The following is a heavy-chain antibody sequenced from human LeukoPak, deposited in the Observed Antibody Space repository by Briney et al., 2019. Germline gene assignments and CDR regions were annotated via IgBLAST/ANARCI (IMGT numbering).Heavy chain of an antibody. CDR3: ARVEGTAMAYYLDY. J-gene: IGHJ4*02. CDR1: GFTFSSSW. Sequence: GGSLRLSCAASGFTFSSSWMGWVRQAPGKGLEWVANIKQDGSDKYYVDSVKGRFTISRDNAKNSLYLQMSSLRVGDTAVYYCARVEGTAMAYYLDYWGQGILVTVSS. CDR2: IKQDGSDK. V-gene: IGHV3-7*01. D-gene: IGHD5-18*01.